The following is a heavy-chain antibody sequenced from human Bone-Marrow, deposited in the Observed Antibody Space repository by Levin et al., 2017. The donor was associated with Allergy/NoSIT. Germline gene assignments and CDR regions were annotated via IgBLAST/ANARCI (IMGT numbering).Heavy chain of an antibody. Sequence: GGSLRLSCTASGFTFGDYAMSWFRQAPGKGLEWVGFIRSKAYGGTTEYAASVKGRFTISRDDSKSIAYLQMNSLKTEDTAVYYCTRDRADITIFGVVWEPYYGMDVWGQGTTVTVSS. CDR1: GFTFGDYA. J-gene: IGHJ6*02. CDR3: TRDRADITIFGVVWEPYYGMDV. V-gene: IGHV3-49*03. CDR2: IRSKAYGGTT. D-gene: IGHD3-3*01.